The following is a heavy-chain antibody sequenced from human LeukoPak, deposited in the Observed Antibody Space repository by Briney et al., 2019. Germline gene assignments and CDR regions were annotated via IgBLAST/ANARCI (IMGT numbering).Heavy chain of an antibody. CDR2: INQDGRQQ. CDR1: GFTSSDYW. V-gene: IGHV3-7*04. Sequence: GGSLRLSCVASGFTSSDYWMSWVRQAPGQGLEWVANINQDGRQQHFVGSVKGRFTISRDNAKDSLFLQLDSLRDEDTAVYYCAGGALDYWGQGTLVTVSS. J-gene: IGHJ4*02. CDR3: AGGALDY.